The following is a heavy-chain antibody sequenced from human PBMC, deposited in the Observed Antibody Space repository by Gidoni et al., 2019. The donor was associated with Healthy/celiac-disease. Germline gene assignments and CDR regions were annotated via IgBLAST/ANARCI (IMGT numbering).Heavy chain of an antibody. V-gene: IGHV5-51*03. CDR1: GYSCTSYW. D-gene: IGHD2-2*01. CDR3: ARRTAPRGDAFDI. CDR2: IYPGDSDT. J-gene: IGHJ3*02. Sequence: EVQLVQSGAEVKKPGESLKISCKGSGYSCTSYWIGWVRQMPGNGLEWMGIIYPGDSDTRYSPSFQGQVTISADKSISTAYLQWSSLKASDTAMYYCARRTAPRGDAFDIWGQGTMVTVSS.